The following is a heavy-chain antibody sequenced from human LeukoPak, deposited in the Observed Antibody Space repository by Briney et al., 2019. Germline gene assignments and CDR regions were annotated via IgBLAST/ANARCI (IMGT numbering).Heavy chain of an antibody. CDR1: GFTFTSSA. V-gene: IGHV1-58*01. J-gene: IGHJ4*02. CDR3: AADRDSSGPFDY. CDR2: IVAGSGNT. Sequence: ASVKVSCKASGFTFTSSAVQWVRQARGQRLEWIGWIVAGSGNTNYAQKFQERVTITRDMSTSTAYMELSSLRSEDTAVYYCAADRDSSGPFDYWGQGTLVTVSS. D-gene: IGHD6-19*01.